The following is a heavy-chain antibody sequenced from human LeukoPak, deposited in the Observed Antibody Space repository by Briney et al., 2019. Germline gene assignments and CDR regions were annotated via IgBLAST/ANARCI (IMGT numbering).Heavy chain of an antibody. CDR2: IKQDGSEK. CDR1: GFTFSSYW. V-gene: IGHV3-7*03. CDR3: AREDSSGWSEYYFDY. Sequence: PGGSLRLSCAASGFTFSSYWMSWVRQAPGKGLAWVANIKQDGSEKYYVDSVKGRFTISRDNAKNSLYLQMNSLRAEDTAVYYCAREDSSGWSEYYFDYWGQGTLVTVSS. D-gene: IGHD6-19*01. J-gene: IGHJ4*02.